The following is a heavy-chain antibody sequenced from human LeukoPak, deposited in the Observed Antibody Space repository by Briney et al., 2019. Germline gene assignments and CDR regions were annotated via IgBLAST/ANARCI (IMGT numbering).Heavy chain of an antibody. V-gene: IGHV4-34*01. CDR1: GGSFSGYH. J-gene: IGHJ4*02. CDR3: ARGRVAARSNRRGYFDY. CDR2: INHSGST. Sequence: SETLSLTCAVYGGSFSGYHWSWIRQPPGKGLEWIGEINHSGSTNYNPSLKSRVTISVDTSKNQFSLKLSSVTAADTAVYYCARGRVAARSNRRGYFDYWGQGTLVTVSS. D-gene: IGHD2-15*01.